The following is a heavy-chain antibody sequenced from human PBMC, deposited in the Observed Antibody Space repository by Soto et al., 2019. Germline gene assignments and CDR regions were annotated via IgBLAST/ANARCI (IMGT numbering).Heavy chain of an antibody. V-gene: IGHV3-23*01. CDR2: ISGSGGST. D-gene: IGHD3-9*01. J-gene: IGHJ6*02. CDR1: GFTFSSYA. CDR3: AKGVRDYDNSPARHYYYGMDV. Sequence: EVQLLESGGGLVQPGGSLRLSCAASGFTFSSYAMSWVRQAPGKGLEWVSAISGSGGSTYYADSVKGRFTISRDNSKNTLYLQRNSLRAEDTAVYYCAKGVRDYDNSPARHYYYGMDVWGQGTTVTVSS.